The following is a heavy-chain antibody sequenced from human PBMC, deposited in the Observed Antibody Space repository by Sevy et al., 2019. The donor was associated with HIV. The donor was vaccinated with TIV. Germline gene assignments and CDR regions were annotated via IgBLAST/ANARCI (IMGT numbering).Heavy chain of an antibody. Sequence: SETLSITCTVSSGSISSSRYYWGWIRQSPGKGLEWIASIDYIGTTYYNLALKSRVTITGDRSKNEVSLNLRFVTAADADVYYCARYLRGDHAGGFDFWGQGTPVTVSS. D-gene: IGHD4-17*01. J-gene: IGHJ5*01. V-gene: IGHV4-39*01. CDR1: SGSISSSRYY. CDR3: ARYLRGDHAGGFDF. CDR2: IDYIGTT.